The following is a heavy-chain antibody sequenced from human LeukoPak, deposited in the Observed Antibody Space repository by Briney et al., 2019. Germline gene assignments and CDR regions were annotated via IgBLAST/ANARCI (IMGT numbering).Heavy chain of an antibody. CDR2: ISGSGAST. CDR3: AKEAVGPYAFDI. Sequence: GGSLRLSCAASGFTFSSYAMSWVRQSPGKGLEWVSGISGSGASTYYADSVKGRFTISRDNSKNTLYLQMNSLRAEDTAVYYCAKEAVGPYAFDIWGQGTMVTVSS. CDR1: GFTFSSYA. J-gene: IGHJ3*02. V-gene: IGHV3-23*01. D-gene: IGHD6-19*01.